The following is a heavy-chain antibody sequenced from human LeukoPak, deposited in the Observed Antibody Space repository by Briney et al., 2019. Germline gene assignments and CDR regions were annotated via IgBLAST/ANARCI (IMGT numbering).Heavy chain of an antibody. V-gene: IGHV3-11*01. Sequence: GGSLRLSCKASGFSFSEHYMNWIRQAPGRGLEWVSFISGSGDSIHYTDSVKGRFTVSRDDGKDALYLQMNSLRAEDTAVYYCARDLGHCSGGTCFAYGFDLWGQGTVVSV. D-gene: IGHD2-15*01. J-gene: IGHJ3*01. CDR1: GFSFSEHY. CDR2: ISGSGDSI. CDR3: ARDLGHCSGGTCFAYGFDL.